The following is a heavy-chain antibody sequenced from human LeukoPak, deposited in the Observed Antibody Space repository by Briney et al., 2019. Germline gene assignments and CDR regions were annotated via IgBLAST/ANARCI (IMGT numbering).Heavy chain of an antibody. V-gene: IGHV3-13*01. CDR2: IASTGET. CDR1: GYRFSTSD. J-gene: IGHJ4*02. D-gene: IGHD3-16*01. CDR3: VRGGEIGLDY. Sequence: GGSLRLPCAASGYRFSTSDMHWVRQASGRGLEWVSSIASTGETYYAPSVKGRFTISRENAKNSLYLQMNSLRGGDTAIYHCVRGGEIGLDYWGQGALITVSS.